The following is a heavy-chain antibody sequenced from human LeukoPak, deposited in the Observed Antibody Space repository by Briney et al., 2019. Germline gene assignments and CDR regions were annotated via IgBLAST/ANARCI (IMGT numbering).Heavy chain of an antibody. CDR1: GYSISSGYY. V-gene: IGHV4-38-2*01. J-gene: IGHJ5*02. CDR3: ARGITMVRGVIMFDP. D-gene: IGHD3-10*01. Sequence: TASETLSLTCAVSGYSISSGYYWGWIRQPPGKGLEWIGSIYHSGSTYYNPSLKSRVTISVDTSKNQFSLKLSSVTAADTAVYYCARGITMVRGVIMFDPWGQGTLVTVSS. CDR2: IYHSGST.